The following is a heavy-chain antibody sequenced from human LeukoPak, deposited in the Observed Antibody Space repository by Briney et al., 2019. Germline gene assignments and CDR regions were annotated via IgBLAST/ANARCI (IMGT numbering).Heavy chain of an antibody. D-gene: IGHD1-26*01. CDR3: ATNRLYSGSFAEYFQH. V-gene: IGHV4-39*07. J-gene: IGHJ1*01. CDR2: IYYTGST. CDR1: GGSISSSSYY. Sequence: SETLSLTCTVSGGSISSSSYYWGWIRQPPGKGLEWIGSIYYTGSTNYNPSLKSRVTISLDTSKNQFSLKLSSVTAADTAVYYCATNRLYSGSFAEYFQHWGQGTLVTVSS.